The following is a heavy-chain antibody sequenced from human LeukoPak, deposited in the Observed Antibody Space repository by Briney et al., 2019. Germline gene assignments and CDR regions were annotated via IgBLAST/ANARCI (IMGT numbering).Heavy chain of an antibody. J-gene: IGHJ3*02. CDR2: IIPIFGTA. CDR1: GGTFSSYA. Sequence: ASVKVSCKASGGTFSSYAISWVRQAPGQGLEWMGGIIPIFGTANYAQKFQGRVTITADESTSTAYMELSSLRSEDTAVYYCAREHNYGSGRVDIWGQGTMVTVSS. V-gene: IGHV1-69*13. CDR3: AREHNYGSGRVDI. D-gene: IGHD3-10*01.